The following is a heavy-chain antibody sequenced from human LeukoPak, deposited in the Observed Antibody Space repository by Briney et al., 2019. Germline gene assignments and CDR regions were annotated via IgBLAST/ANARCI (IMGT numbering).Heavy chain of an antibody. J-gene: IGHJ4*02. D-gene: IGHD4-17*01. CDR1: GFTFSSYA. CDR3: ASALIYGDYSIDY. V-gene: IGHV3-23*01. Sequence: GGSLRLSCAVSGFTFSSYAMSWVRRAPGKGLEWVSGSGGTSGSTFDADSVKGRFTISRDYSKNTLYLQMNSLRAEDTAVYYCASALIYGDYSIDYWGQGTLVTVSS. CDR2: SGGTSGST.